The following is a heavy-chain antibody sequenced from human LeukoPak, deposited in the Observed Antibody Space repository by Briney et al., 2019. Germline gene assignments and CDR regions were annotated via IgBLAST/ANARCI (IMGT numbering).Heavy chain of an antibody. CDR2: ISSSSSTI. CDR3: ARDRYGDFSLYNGMDV. D-gene: IGHD4-17*01. CDR1: GFTFSSYS. J-gene: IGHJ6*02. Sequence: AGGSLRLSCAASGFTFSSYSTNWVRQAPGKGLEWVSYISSSSSTIYYADSVKGRFTISRDNAKNSLYLQMNSLRDEDTAVYYCARDRYGDFSLYNGMDVWGQGTTVTVSS. V-gene: IGHV3-48*02.